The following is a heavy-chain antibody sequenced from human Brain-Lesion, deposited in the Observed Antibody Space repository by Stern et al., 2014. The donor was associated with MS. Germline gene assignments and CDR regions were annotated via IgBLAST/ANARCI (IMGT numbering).Heavy chain of an antibody. V-gene: IGHV1-8*01. CDR2: MNPYSGNT. CDR3: ARAVRNQLLSEY. D-gene: IGHD2-2*01. Sequence: QVQLFESGAEVQKPGASVKVSCKASGYTFSSYDITWVRQASGHGLEWMGWMNPYSGNTGYAQKFKGRVSMTSDPSISTVYMELTSLTSDDTAVYFCARAVRNQLLSEYWGQGTLVTVSS. J-gene: IGHJ4*02. CDR1: GYTFSSYD.